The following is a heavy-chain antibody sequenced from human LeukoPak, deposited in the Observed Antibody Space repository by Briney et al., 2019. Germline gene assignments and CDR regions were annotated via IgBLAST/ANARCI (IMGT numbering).Heavy chain of an antibody. CDR3: ARGIGAIFGVNYYYGMDV. CDR2: INHSGST. J-gene: IGHJ6*02. CDR1: GGSFSGYY. D-gene: IGHD3-3*01. Sequence: SETLSLTCAVYGGSFSGYYWSWIRQTPGKGLEWIGEINHSGSTNYNPSLKSRVTISVDTSKNQFSLKLSSVTAADTAVYYCARGIGAIFGVNYYYGMDVWGQGTTVTVSS. V-gene: IGHV4-34*01.